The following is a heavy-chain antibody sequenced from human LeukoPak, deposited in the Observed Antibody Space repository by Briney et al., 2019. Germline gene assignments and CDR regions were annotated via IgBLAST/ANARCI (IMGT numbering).Heavy chain of an antibody. CDR1: RFNFIDYS. V-gene: IGHV3-66*01. CDR3: ARESTMVRGA. J-gene: IGHJ5*02. CDR2: IYSGGST. Sequence: GGSLRLSCAASRFNFIDYSMNWVRQAPGKGLEWVSVIYSGGSTYYADSVKGRYTISRDNSKNTLYLQMNSLRAEDTAVYYCARESTMVRGAWGQGTLVTVSS. D-gene: IGHD3-10*01.